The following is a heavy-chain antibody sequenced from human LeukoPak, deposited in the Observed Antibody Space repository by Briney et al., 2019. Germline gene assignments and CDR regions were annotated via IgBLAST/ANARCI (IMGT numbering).Heavy chain of an antibody. Sequence: ASVKVSCKASGYTFTGYYMHWVRQAPGQGLEWMGWMNPNSGNTGYARKFQGRVTMTRNTSISTAYMELSSLRSEDTAVYYCTYGSGSYYPNWFDPWGQGTLVTVSS. CDR3: TYGSGSYYPNWFDP. CDR2: MNPNSGNT. CDR1: GYTFTGYY. V-gene: IGHV1-8*02. D-gene: IGHD3-10*01. J-gene: IGHJ5*02.